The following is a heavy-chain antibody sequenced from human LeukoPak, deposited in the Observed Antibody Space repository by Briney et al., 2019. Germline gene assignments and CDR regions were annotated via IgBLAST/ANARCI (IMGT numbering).Heavy chain of an antibody. D-gene: IGHD4-23*01. J-gene: IGHJ4*02. CDR3: ASLQPHGGNYFDY. CDR2: IYYSGRT. Sequence: KPSATLSLTCTVSAGSMSSYFWSWIRQPPGKGLEWIGHIYYSGRTDYNDSLRSRVTISVDTSKYQYSLKLTSVSAADTAIYYCASLQPHGGNYFDYWGQGALVTASS. CDR1: AGSMSSYF. V-gene: IGHV4-59*08.